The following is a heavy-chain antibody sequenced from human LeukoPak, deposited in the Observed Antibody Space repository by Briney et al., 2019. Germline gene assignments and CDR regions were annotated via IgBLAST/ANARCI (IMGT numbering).Heavy chain of an antibody. CDR3: ARGYYYDSSGYRAFDI. D-gene: IGHD3-22*01. Sequence: GGSLRLSCAASGFTFSRYWMHWFRQAPGKGLVWVSRINSDGSSTGYADSVKGRFTISRDNAKNTLYLQMNSLRAEDTAVYYCARGYYYDSSGYRAFDIWGQGTMVTVSS. V-gene: IGHV3-74*01. CDR2: INSDGSST. J-gene: IGHJ3*02. CDR1: GFTFSRYW.